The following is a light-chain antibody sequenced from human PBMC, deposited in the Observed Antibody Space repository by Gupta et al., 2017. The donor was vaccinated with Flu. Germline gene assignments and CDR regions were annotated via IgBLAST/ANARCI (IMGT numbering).Light chain of an antibody. J-gene: IGKJ5*01. CDR2: AAA. V-gene: IGKV3-15*01. CDR3: QQYNSWPPIT. Sequence: ATRSVSPGERAALSCRASQSVTTNLSLYQQKPGQGPRLLIYAAATRATGIPARFRVSGSGTEFTLTISSLQSEDFAFYVCQQYNSWPPITFGQGTRLEIK. CDR1: QSVTTN.